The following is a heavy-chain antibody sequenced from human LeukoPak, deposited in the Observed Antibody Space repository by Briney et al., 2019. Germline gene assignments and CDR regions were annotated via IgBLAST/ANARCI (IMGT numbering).Heavy chain of an antibody. CDR1: GFTFNNYE. CDR2: VTSSGGTT. CDR3: ARGGGSKNWFDP. Sequence: PGGSLRLSCAASGFTFNNYEMNWVRQAPGKGLEWISYVTSSGGTTYYADSVKGRFTISRDNAKNSLYLQMNSLRAEDTAVYYCARGGGSKNWFDPWGQGTLVTVSS. J-gene: IGHJ5*02. V-gene: IGHV3-48*03. D-gene: IGHD3-10*01.